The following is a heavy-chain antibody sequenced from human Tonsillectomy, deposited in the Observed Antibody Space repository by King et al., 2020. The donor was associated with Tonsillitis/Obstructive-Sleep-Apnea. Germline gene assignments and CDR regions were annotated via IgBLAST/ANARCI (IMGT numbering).Heavy chain of an antibody. Sequence: VQLVESGGGLVKPGGSLRLSCAASGFTFRNAWMSWDRQAPWKGLEWVGRIRSKTDGGTTNYAAPVEGRLTISRDDSKNMLYLQMNSLKIEDTAVYYCTTDGIYCTSTTCYSPYWGQGTLVTVSS. CDR1: GFTFRNAW. CDR3: TTDGIYCTSTTCYSPY. D-gene: IGHD2-2*02. J-gene: IGHJ4*02. V-gene: IGHV3-15*01. CDR2: IRSKTDGGTT.